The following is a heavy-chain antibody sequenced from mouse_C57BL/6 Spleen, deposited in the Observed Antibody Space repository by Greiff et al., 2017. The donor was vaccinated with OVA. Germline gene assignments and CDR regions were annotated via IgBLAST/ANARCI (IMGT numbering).Heavy chain of an antibody. Sequence: QVQLQQPGAELVRPGTSVKVSCKASGYAFTNYLIEWVKQRPGQGLEWIGVINPGSGGTNYNEKFKGKATLTADKSSSTAYMQLSSLTSEDSAVYFCARSITTVVATDYFDYWGQGTTLTVSS. D-gene: IGHD1-1*01. CDR1: GYAFTNYL. J-gene: IGHJ2*01. CDR3: ARSITTVVATDYFDY. CDR2: INPGSGGT. V-gene: IGHV1-54*01.